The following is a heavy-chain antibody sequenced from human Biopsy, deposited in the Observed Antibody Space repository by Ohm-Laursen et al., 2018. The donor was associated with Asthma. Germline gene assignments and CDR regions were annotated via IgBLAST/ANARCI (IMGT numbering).Heavy chain of an antibody. Sequence: GSSVKVSCKAHGDILSSFGIKWVRKAPGQGLEWMGGVIPIYGTTHTAQKFQGRVTITADESTSTAYMELTSLRKEDTAVYYCARGGFYRGRKHHKGLDLRGQGTTVTVSS. J-gene: IGHJ6*02. V-gene: IGHV1-69*01. CDR1: GDILSSFG. CDR3: ARGGFYRGRKHHKGLDL. CDR2: VIPIYGTT. D-gene: IGHD6-19*01.